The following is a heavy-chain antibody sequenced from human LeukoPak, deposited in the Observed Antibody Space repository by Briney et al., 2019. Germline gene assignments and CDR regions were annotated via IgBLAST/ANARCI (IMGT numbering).Heavy chain of an antibody. CDR1: GGSISSYY. V-gene: IGHV4-59*06. D-gene: IGHD5-12*01. J-gene: IGHJ4*02. CDR2: IYFSGST. Sequence: PSETLSLTCTVSGGSISSYYWSWIRQHPGKGLEWIGFIYFSGSTYYNPSLKSRVSISVDTSKNQFSLNLSSVTAADTAVYYCARVPGVATSLSGYTMGYYFDYWGQGTLVTVSS. CDR3: ARVPGVATSLSGYTMGYYFDY.